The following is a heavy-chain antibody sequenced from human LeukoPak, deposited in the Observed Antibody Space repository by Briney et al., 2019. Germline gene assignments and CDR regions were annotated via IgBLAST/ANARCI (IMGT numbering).Heavy chain of an antibody. CDR1: GGSISGYH. CDR3: ARTNAFDI. Sequence: SETLSLTCTVSGGSISGYHWSWIRQPPGKGLEWIAYIYYTGSTGYNPSLKSRVTISIDTSKNQFSLKLTSVTAADTAVYYRARTNAFDIWGQGTVVTVSS. V-gene: IGHV4-59*01. CDR2: IYYTGST. J-gene: IGHJ3*02.